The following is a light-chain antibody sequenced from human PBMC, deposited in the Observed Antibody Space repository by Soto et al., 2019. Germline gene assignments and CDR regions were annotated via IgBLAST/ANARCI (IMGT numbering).Light chain of an antibody. CDR3: HQSYSTPLT. Sequence: DIQMTQSPSSLAASVGDRVTITCRASQGISTFLNWYQQKPGKAPKLLIYTASSLQTGVPSRFSGSGSGTDFTLTISSLQPEDFATYFCHQSYSTPLTFGGGTKVDIK. V-gene: IGKV1-39*01. J-gene: IGKJ4*01. CDR1: QGISTF. CDR2: TAS.